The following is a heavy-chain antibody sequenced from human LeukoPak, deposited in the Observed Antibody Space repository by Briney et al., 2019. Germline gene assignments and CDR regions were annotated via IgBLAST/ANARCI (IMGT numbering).Heavy chain of an antibody. Sequence: GGSLRLSCAASGFTFSSYAMSWVRQAPGKGLEWVSTISGSGASTYYADSVKGRFTMSTDNSKNTLYRQMNSLRAEETVVYYCARVGVAGPFDYWGQGTLVTVSS. V-gene: IGHV3-23*01. D-gene: IGHD6-19*01. J-gene: IGHJ4*02. CDR3: ARVGVAGPFDY. CDR2: ISGSGAST. CDR1: GFTFSSYA.